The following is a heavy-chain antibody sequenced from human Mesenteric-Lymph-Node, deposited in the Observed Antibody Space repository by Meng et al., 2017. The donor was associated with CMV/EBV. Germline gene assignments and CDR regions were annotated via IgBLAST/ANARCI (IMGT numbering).Heavy chain of an antibody. V-gene: IGHV3-15*01. Sequence: SGFTFSNDWMSWVRQAPGRGLEWVGRIKSKTDGGTTDYAAPVKGRFTISRDDSKNTLYLQMNSLKTEDTAVYYCTTDSRMGKGYRFDPWGQGTLVTVSS. CDR2: IKSKTDGGTT. CDR3: TTDSRMGKGYRFDP. D-gene: IGHD1-1*01. J-gene: IGHJ5*02. CDR1: GFTFSNDW.